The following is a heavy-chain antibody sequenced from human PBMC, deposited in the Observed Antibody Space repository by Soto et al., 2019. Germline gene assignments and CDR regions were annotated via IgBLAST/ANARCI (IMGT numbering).Heavy chain of an antibody. Sequence: QVQLLESGGGVVQPGRSLRLSCAASGFTFSSYAMHWVRQAPGKGLEWVAVISYDGSNKYYADSVKGRFTISRDNSKKTLYMQMDSLRAVDKGVYYWARYSIPGGDDGMDVWGQGTMVTVSS. CDR3: ARYSIPGGDDGMDV. CDR1: GFTFSSYA. J-gene: IGHJ6*02. V-gene: IGHV3-30-3*01. CDR2: ISYDGSNK. D-gene: IGHD3-16*01.